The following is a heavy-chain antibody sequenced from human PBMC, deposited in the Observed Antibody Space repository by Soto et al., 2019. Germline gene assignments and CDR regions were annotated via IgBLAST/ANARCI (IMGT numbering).Heavy chain of an antibody. CDR3: VRTYSSSWSPFDY. D-gene: IGHD6-13*01. V-gene: IGHV4-34*01. CDR1: GGSFSGYY. CDR2: INHSGST. Sequence: QVQLQQWGAGLLKPSETLSLTCAVYGGSFSGYYWSWIRQPPGKGLEWIGEINHSGSTNYNPSLKSRVAISLDTSKNQFSLKLSSVTAADTAVYYCVRTYSSSWSPFDYWGQGTLVTVSS. J-gene: IGHJ4*02.